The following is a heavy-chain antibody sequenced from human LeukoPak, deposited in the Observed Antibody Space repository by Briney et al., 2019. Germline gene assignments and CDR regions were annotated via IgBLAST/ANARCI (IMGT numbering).Heavy chain of an antibody. V-gene: IGHV3-48*03. CDR3: ARGLAVAGPYYYYGMDV. CDR1: GFTFSSYE. J-gene: IGHJ6*04. CDR2: ISSSGSTI. Sequence: GGSLRLSCAASGFTFSSYEMNWVRQAPGKGLEWVSYISSSGSTIYYAASVKGRFTISRDNAKNSLYLQMNSLRAEDTAVYYCARGLAVAGPYYYYGMDVWGKGTTVTVSS. D-gene: IGHD6-19*01.